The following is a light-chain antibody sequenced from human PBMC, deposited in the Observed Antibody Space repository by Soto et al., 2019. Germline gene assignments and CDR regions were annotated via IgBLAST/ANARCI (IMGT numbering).Light chain of an antibody. CDR2: GAS. V-gene: IGKV3-20*01. Sequence: EIVLTQSPGTLSLSPGERATLSCRASQSVSTRSLAWYQQKPGQAPRLLISGASSRAADIPDRFSGSGSGTDFTLTISSLQSEDFAVYYCQQYNNWPPVTFGPGTKVDI. CDR1: QSVSTRS. J-gene: IGKJ3*01. CDR3: QQYNNWPPVT.